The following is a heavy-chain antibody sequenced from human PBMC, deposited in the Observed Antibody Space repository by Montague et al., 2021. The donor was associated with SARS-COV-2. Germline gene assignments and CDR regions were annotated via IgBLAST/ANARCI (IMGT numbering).Heavy chain of an antibody. J-gene: IGHJ3*02. CDR3: ARDRDDSLTGYSNDAFDI. CDR1: GGSVSNGLYY. CDR2: IYTSGTT. D-gene: IGHD3-9*01. Sequence: TLSLTCTVSGGSVSNGLYYWSWIRQPAGKGLEWIGRIYTSGTTTYNPSLESRVTISLDTSKNQFSLKLSSVTAADTAIYYCARDRDDSLTGYSNDAFDIWGQGTMVTVSS. V-gene: IGHV4-61*02.